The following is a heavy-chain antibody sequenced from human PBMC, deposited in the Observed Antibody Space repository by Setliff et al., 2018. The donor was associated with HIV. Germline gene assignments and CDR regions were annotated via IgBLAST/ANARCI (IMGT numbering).Heavy chain of an antibody. CDR3: VRDRGMGTNYFDF. J-gene: IGHJ4*02. Sequence: PGGSLRLSCAASGFTFGSYDMNWVRQAPGKGLEWVSGLSWNSDDIDYVDSVRGRFTISRDNAKNSLYLQMNSLKIEDTALYYCVRDRGMGTNYFDFWGQGTLVTVSS. D-gene: IGHD1-1*01. CDR1: GFTFGSYD. CDR2: LSWNSDDI. V-gene: IGHV3-9*01.